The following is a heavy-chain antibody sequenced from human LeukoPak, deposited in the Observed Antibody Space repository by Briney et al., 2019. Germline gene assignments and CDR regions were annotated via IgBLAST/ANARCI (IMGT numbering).Heavy chain of an antibody. Sequence: SETLSLTCAVYGGSFSGYYWSWIRQPPGKGLEWIGEINHSGSTNYNPSLKSRVTISVDTSKNQFSLKLSSVTAAGTAVYYCARGVTYAPYCGGDCKDWYFDLWGRGTLVTVSS. J-gene: IGHJ2*01. CDR1: GGSFSGYY. CDR2: INHSGST. CDR3: ARGVTYAPYCGGDCKDWYFDL. V-gene: IGHV4-34*01. D-gene: IGHD2-21*02.